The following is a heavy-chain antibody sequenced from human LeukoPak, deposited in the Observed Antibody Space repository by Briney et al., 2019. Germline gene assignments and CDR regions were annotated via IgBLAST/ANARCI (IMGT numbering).Heavy chain of an antibody. J-gene: IGHJ4*02. V-gene: IGHV3-7*01. CDR2: INQDANER. CDR1: GLSFGNYW. Sequence: GGSLRLSCAVSGLSFGNYWMSWVRQAPGKGLEWVANINQDANERYYVDSVKGRYTISRDNAKNSLYLQVNSLRAEHTAVYYCAAGDSFDYWGQGALVTVSS. CDR3: AAGDSFDY.